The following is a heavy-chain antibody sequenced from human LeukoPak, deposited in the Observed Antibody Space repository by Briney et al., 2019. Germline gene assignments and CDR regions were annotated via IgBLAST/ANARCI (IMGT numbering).Heavy chain of an antibody. V-gene: IGHV3-9*01. CDR2: ISWNSGSI. D-gene: IGHD1-14*01. Sequence: GRSLRLSCAASGFTFDDYAMHWVRQAPGKGLEWVSGISWNSGSIGYADSVKGRFTIPRDNAKNSLYLQMNSLRAEDTALYYCAKDMSGELNSFDYWGQGTLVTVSS. CDR1: GFTFDDYA. J-gene: IGHJ4*02. CDR3: AKDMSGELNSFDY.